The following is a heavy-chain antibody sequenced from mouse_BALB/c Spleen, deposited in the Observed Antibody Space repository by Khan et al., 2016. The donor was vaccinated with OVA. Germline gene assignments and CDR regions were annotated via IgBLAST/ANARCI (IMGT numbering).Heavy chain of an antibody. CDR2: MSSGSSTI. V-gene: IGHV5-17*02. CDR3: ARSGGNFHWYFDV. Sequence: EVELVESGGGLVQPGGSRKLSCAASGFTFSNFGMHWVRQAPKKGLEWVAYMSSGSSTIYYVDPVKGRFTISRDNLKNILFLQMTSLRSEDTAMYYCARSGGNFHWYFDVWGAGTSVTVSS. J-gene: IGHJ1*01. D-gene: IGHD3-1*01. CDR1: GFTFSNFG.